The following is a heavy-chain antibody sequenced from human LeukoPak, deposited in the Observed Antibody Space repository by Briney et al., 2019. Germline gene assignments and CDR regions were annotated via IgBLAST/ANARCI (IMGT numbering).Heavy chain of an antibody. V-gene: IGHV3-74*01. J-gene: IGHJ4*02. CDR3: ASSMLRGIGNY. D-gene: IGHD3-10*01. Sequence: GGSLRLSCAASGFSFSTYWMHWVRQAPAKGLVWVSRINSDGSITDYADSVEGRFTISRDNAKNTLYLQMNSLRAEDTAVYYCASSMLRGIGNYWGQGTLVTVSS. CDR2: INSDGSIT. CDR1: GFSFSTYW.